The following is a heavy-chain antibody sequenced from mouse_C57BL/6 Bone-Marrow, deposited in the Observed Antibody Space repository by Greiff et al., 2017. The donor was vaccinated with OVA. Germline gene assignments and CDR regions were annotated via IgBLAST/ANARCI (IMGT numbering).Heavy chain of an antibody. Sequence: VKLMESGPGLVAPSQSLSITCTVSGFSLTSYAISWVRQPPGKGLEWLGVIWTGGGTNYNSALNSRLSISKDNSKSQVFLKMNSLQTDDTARYYCARILDGYSHYWYFDVWGTGTTVTVSS. D-gene: IGHD2-3*01. CDR2: IWTGGGT. V-gene: IGHV2-9-1*01. CDR3: ARILDGYSHYWYFDV. J-gene: IGHJ1*03. CDR1: GFSLTSYA.